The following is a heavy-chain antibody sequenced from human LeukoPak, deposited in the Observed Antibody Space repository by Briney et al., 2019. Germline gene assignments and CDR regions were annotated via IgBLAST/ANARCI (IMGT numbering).Heavy chain of an antibody. CDR2: MNVKRGNT. CDR3: ATTPTNSRGWFDP. CDR1: GYTLFSYD. D-gene: IGHD2-8*01. J-gene: IGHJ5*02. V-gene: IGHV1-8*01. Sequence: GASVKVSCKASGYTLFSYDINWVRQATGQGLEWMGWMNVKRGNTGYAQKFQGRVTMTRNTSISTAYIELTSLRSEDTAVYYCATTPTNSRGWFDPWGQGTLVTVSS.